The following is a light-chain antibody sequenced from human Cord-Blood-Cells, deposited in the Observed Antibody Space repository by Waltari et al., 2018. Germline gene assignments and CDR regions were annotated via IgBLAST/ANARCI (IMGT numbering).Light chain of an antibody. Sequence: QSALTQLASVSGYPGQSITLSCTGTRSAVGGYTYVSWYQQHPGKAPKLMIYEVSNRPSGVSNRFSGSKSGNTASLTISGLQAEDEADYYCSSYTSSSTVVFGGGTKLTVL. CDR2: EVS. V-gene: IGLV2-14*01. CDR3: SSYTSSSTVV. CDR1: RSAVGGYTY. J-gene: IGLJ2*01.